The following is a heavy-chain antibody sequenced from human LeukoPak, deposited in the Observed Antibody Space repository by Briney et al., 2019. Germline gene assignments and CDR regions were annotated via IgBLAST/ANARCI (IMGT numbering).Heavy chain of an antibody. J-gene: IGHJ4*02. Sequence: TGGSLRLSCAASGFTFRTYWMHWVRQAPGKGLVWVSRIEGDGSSTNYADSVKGRFTISRDNAKNTLYLQMDSLRAEDTAVYYCARDPSAFAGYFDYWGRGTLVTVSS. V-gene: IGHV3-74*01. CDR3: ARDPSAFAGYFDY. CDR2: IEGDGSST. D-gene: IGHD3-10*01. CDR1: GFTFRTYW.